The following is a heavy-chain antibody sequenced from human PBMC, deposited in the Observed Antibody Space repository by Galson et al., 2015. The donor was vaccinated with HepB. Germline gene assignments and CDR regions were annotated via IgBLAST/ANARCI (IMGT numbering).Heavy chain of an antibody. CDR1: GFTFSNYW. Sequence: SLRLSCAASGFTFSNYWMSWVRQTPGKGLEWVANIKQDGSQKYYVDSEKGRFTISRDNAKNSLYLQMNSLRAEDTAVYYCARSSCSDSIGVAGNWGRGTLVTVSS. D-gene: IGHD2-15*01. CDR2: IKQDGSQK. V-gene: IGHV3-7*03. CDR3: ARSSCSDSIGVAGN. J-gene: IGHJ4*02.